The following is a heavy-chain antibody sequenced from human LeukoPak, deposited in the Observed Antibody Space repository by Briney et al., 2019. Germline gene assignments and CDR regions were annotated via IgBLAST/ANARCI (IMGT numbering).Heavy chain of an antibody. V-gene: IGHV3-23*01. CDR1: GLSFSSYL. CDR3: ARRLCSGGSCSSFDY. J-gene: IGHJ4*02. Sequence: PGGSLRLSCAASGLSFSSYLMSWVRQAPGKGLEWVSTISGNGGGTYYADSVKGRFTISRDNSKNTLYLQMNSLRAEDRALYYCARRLCSGGSCSSFDYWGQGTLVTVSS. CDR2: ISGNGGGT. D-gene: IGHD2-15*01.